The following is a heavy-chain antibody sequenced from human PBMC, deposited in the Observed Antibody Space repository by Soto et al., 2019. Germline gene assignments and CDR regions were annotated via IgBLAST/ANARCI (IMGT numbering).Heavy chain of an antibody. CDR2: IYYSGST. Sequence: QVQLQESGPGLVKPSETLSLTCTVSGGSISGYYWSWIRQPPGKGLEWIGHIYYSGSTNYNPSLKCRVTISVDTSKNHFSLNLSSVTAADTAVYYCARFYGASVDYWGQGTLVTVSS. D-gene: IGHD4-17*01. J-gene: IGHJ4*02. V-gene: IGHV4-59*08. CDR1: GGSISGYY. CDR3: ARFYGASVDY.